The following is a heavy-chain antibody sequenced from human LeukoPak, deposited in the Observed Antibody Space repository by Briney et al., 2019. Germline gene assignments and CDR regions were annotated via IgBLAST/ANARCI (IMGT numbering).Heavy chain of an antibody. J-gene: IGHJ5*02. CDR2: INPNSDGT. Sequence: ASVKVSCKASGYTFTGYYMHWVRQAPGQGLEWMGWINPNSDGTNYAQKFQGRVTMTRDTSISTAYMELSRLRSDDTAVYYCARAYEYCSGGSCYSWFDPWGQGTLVTVSS. V-gene: IGHV1-2*02. CDR3: ARAYEYCSGGSCYSWFDP. CDR1: GYTFTGYY. D-gene: IGHD2-15*01.